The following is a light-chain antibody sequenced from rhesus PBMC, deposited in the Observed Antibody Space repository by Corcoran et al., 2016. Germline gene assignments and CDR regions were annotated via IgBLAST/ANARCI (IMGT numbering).Light chain of an antibody. J-gene: IGKJ2*01. CDR2: TAS. CDR3: QQHNSDPYS. V-gene: IGKV1-25*01. CDR1: QGISSY. Sequence: DIQMTQSPSSLSASVGDTVTITCRASQGISSYLAWYQQKPGKAPKLLIDTASPLQSGVPSRFSGSGSGTDFTLTISRLQPEDFATYYCQQHNSDPYSFGQGTKVEIK.